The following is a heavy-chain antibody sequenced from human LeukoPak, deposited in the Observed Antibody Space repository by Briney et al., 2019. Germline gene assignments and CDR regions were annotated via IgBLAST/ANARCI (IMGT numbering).Heavy chain of an antibody. J-gene: IGHJ4*02. CDR3: VKDAYSGTWYGCFDY. D-gene: IGHD5-12*01. CDR2: ISSNGGST. V-gene: IGHV3-64D*06. CDR1: GFVFSSYA. Sequence: WYLRLSCSASGFVFSSYAMHWVRQASGKGLEYVSGISSNGGSTYYADSVKGRFTISRDNSKNTLHLQMSSLRAEDTAVYYCVKDAYSGTWYGCFDYWGEGTLVTVS.